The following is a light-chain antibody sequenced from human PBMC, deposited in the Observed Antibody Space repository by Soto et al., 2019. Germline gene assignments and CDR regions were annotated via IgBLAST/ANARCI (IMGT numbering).Light chain of an antibody. CDR3: QQTHAVPPT. CDR2: GAS. V-gene: IGKV1-39*01. CDR1: QPISNY. J-gene: IGKJ5*01. Sequence: DVQMTQSPSSLSASVGDRVTITCRASQPISNYLNWYQQKVGEAPKVLIFGASSLQSGVPSKFSGSGYGTDFTLIINNLHPDDFATYYCQQTHAVPPTFGQGTRLEIK.